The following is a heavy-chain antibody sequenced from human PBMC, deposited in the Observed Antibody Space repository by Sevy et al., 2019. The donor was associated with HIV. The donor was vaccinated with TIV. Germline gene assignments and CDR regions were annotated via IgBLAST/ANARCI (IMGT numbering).Heavy chain of an antibody. CDR3: ARGPPDGSYDYFDY. J-gene: IGHJ4*02. D-gene: IGHD1-26*01. Sequence: GGSLRLSCAGSGFTFSRSSMNWVRQAPGKGLEWVSSVSGSSNYIYYAESLKGRFIISRDNAKDTLYLQMNSLRADDTAVYYCARGPPDGSYDYFDYWGQGTLVTVSS. CDR2: VSGSSNYI. V-gene: IGHV3-21*06. CDR1: GFTFSRSS.